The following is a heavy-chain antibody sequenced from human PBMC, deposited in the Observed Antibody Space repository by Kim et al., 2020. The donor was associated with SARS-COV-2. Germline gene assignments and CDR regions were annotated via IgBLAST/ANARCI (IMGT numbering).Heavy chain of an antibody. CDR1: GGSISSCC. Sequence: SETLSLTCTVSGGSISSCCWSWILHPPGKGLEWIGYIYYSGSTNYNPSPKSRGTISVDTSKNQFSLNLSPVTAAATATSYCSSLGPMVRVTIIPYSYYD. D-gene: IGHD3-10*01. CDR2: IYYSGST. V-gene: IGHV4-59*08. J-gene: IGHJ6*01. CDR3: SSLGPMVRVTIIPYSYYD.